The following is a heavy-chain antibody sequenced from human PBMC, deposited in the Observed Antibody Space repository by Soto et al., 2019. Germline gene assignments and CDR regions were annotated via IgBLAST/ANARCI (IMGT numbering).Heavy chain of an antibody. CDR2: ISAYKGNT. V-gene: IGHV1-18*01. D-gene: IGHD3-22*01. CDR1: GYTFTSYG. Sequence: ASVKVSCKASGYTFTSYGISWVRQAPGQGLEWMGWISAYKGNTNYAQKLQGRVTMTTDTSTSTAYMELRSLRSDDTAVYYCGIFPSSGWRYDYWGQETLVTAPS. J-gene: IGHJ4*02. CDR3: GIFPSSGWRYDY.